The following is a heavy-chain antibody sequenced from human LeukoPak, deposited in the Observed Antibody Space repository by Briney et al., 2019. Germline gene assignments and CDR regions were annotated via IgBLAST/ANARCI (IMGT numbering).Heavy chain of an antibody. CDR3: ARAYCSSTSCPKEIYYYYCYMDV. CDR2: IKQDGSEK. V-gene: IGHV3-7*04. Sequence: PGGSLRLSCAASGFTFSSYWMSWVRQAPGKGLEWVANIKQDGSEKYYVDSVKGRFTISRDNAKNSLYLQMNSLRAEDTAVYYCARAYCSSTSCPKEIYYYYCYMDVWGKGTTVTVSS. CDR1: GFTFSSYW. D-gene: IGHD2-2*01. J-gene: IGHJ6*03.